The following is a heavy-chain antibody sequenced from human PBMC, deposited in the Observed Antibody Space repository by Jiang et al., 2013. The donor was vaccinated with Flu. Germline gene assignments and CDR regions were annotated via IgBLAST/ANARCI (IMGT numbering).Heavy chain of an antibody. CDR1: GFSLRIPRMG. CDR3: ARNIDYYGSGAYDY. CDR2: IFSNDEK. V-gene: IGHV2-26*01. Sequence: TCTVSGFSLRIPRMGVSWIRQPPGKALEWLAHIFSNDEKSYSTSLRSRLTISKDTSKSQVVLTMTNMVPMDTATYFCARNIDYYGSGAYDYWGQGTLVTVSS. D-gene: IGHD3-10*01. J-gene: IGHJ4*02.